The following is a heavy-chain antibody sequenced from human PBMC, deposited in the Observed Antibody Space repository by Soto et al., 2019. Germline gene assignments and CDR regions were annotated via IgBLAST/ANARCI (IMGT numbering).Heavy chain of an antibody. Sequence: PGGSLRLSCAASGFTFSNYAVTWVRQAPGKGLEWASTISGSGGSTYYADSVKGRFTISRDNSKNTLYLQMNSLRAEDTAIYYCAKDDCSICNGPAYKFDMDVWGQGTTVTVSS. CDR3: AKDDCSICNGPAYKFDMDV. D-gene: IGHD2-15*01. J-gene: IGHJ6*02. CDR2: ISGSGGST. CDR1: GFTFSNYA. V-gene: IGHV3-23*01.